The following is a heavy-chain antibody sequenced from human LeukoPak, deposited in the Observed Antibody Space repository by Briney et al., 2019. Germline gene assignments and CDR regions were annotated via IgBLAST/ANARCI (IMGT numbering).Heavy chain of an antibody. CDR2: VYYSGST. CDR3: ARGRDGYNYYYYYMDV. D-gene: IGHD5-24*01. J-gene: IGHJ6*03. CDR1: GGSISSSTYY. Sequence: SETLSLTCTVSGGSISSSTYYWGWIRQSPGKGLEWIGSVYYSGSTYYNPSLKSPVAISVDTSKNQFSLKLSSVTAADTAVYYCARGRDGYNYYYYYMDVWGKGTTVTVSS. V-gene: IGHV4-39*07.